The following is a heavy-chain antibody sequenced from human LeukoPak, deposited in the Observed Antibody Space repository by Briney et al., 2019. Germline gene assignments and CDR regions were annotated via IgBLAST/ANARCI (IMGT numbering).Heavy chain of an antibody. Sequence: GGSLRLSCAASGFTFSRYAMGWVRQAAGEGLGWVSSVGGVGGGSTYYADSVKGRFTIFRDNSKNALYLQMNSLRADDTAVYYCAKPRARDCSGGSCSHDAFDIWGQGTMVTVSS. CDR3: AKPRARDCSGGSCSHDAFDI. D-gene: IGHD2-15*01. CDR2: VGGVGGGST. CDR1: GFTFSRYA. J-gene: IGHJ3*02. V-gene: IGHV3-23*01.